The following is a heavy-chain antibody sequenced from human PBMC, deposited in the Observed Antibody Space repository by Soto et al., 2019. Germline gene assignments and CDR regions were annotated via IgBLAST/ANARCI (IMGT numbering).Heavy chain of an antibody. Sequence: GASVKVSCKASGYTFTGYYMHWVRQAPGQGLEWMGWINPNSGDTNYAQKLQGRVTMTTDTSTSTAYMELRSLRSDDTAVYYCARDLVVVVAAFDYYYYYGMDVWGQGTTVTVSS. CDR1: GYTFTGYY. CDR3: ARDLVVVVAAFDYYYYYGMDV. CDR2: INPNSGDT. J-gene: IGHJ6*02. V-gene: IGHV1-2*02. D-gene: IGHD2-15*01.